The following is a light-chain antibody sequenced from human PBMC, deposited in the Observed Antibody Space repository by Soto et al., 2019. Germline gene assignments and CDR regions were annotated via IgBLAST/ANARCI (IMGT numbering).Light chain of an antibody. Sequence: QSVLIQPPSASGTPGQRVTISCSGSISNIGSNTVNWFQQVPGMAPRLLIYNDSQRPSGVPDRFSGSRSGTSASLAISGLQSDDEADFYCTSWDVSLEAWVFGGGTKLTVL. V-gene: IGLV1-44*01. CDR2: NDS. J-gene: IGLJ3*02. CDR3: TSWDVSLEAWV. CDR1: ISNIGSNT.